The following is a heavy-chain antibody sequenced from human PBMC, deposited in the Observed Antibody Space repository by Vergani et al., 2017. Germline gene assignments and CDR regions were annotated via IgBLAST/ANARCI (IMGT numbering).Heavy chain of an antibody. V-gene: IGHV3-23*01. CDR2: LSASDRRT. J-gene: IGHJ3*02. CDR1: GFTFIMHA. CDR3: AKVGRSEVTGTFGAFDI. D-gene: IGHD6-19*01. Sequence: EVQLLESGGDLVQPGGSLRLSCAASGFTFIMHAMSWVRQAPGNRLEWVSTLSASDRRTHYADSVKGRFTISRDISKNTRFLHMNSLRPEDTAVYYCAKVGRSEVTGTFGAFDIWGQGTMVTVSS.